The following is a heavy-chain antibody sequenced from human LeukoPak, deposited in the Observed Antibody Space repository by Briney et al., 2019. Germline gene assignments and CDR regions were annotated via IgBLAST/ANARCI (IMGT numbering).Heavy chain of an antibody. CDR1: GDSVSSYY. CDR2: IYTSGTT. V-gene: IGHV4-4*07. Sequence: PSETPSDTCTVSGDSVSSYYWSWIRQPAGKGLEWIGLIYTSGTTKYNSYFKSRVTISVDKSKNQFSLKLRSVTAADTAVYYCARIKVDYYYYMDVWGQGTTVTVSS. CDR3: ARIKVDYYYYMDV. J-gene: IGHJ6*03.